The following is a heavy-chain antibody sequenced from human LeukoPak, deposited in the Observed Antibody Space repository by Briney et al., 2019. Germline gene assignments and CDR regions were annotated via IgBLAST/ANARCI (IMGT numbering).Heavy chain of an antibody. CDR3: ARDLFGVASGFDP. CDR2: LWYDGSNK. CDR1: GFTFSTYG. Sequence: PGRSLRLSCAASGFTFSTYGMHWVRQPPGKGLEWVAGLWYDGSNKNYADSVKGRFTISSDNSKNTLNLQMNSLRAEDTAVYYCARDLFGVASGFDPWGQGTLVTVSS. J-gene: IGHJ5*02. D-gene: IGHD3-10*01. V-gene: IGHV3-33*01.